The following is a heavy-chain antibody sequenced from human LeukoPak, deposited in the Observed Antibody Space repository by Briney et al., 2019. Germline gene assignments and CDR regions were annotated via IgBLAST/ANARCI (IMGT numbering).Heavy chain of an antibody. J-gene: IGHJ4*02. D-gene: IGHD2-15*01. Sequence: ASVKVSCKASGYTFTGYYIHWVRQAPGQGLEWMGWINPNSGGTDYAQKFQGRVTMTRDTSMSTAYMELSGLRSDDAAVYYCSRDSGYCSGGSCWYFDFWGQGTLVTVSS. CDR3: SRDSGYCSGGSCWYFDF. CDR2: INPNSGGT. V-gene: IGHV1-2*02. CDR1: GYTFTGYY.